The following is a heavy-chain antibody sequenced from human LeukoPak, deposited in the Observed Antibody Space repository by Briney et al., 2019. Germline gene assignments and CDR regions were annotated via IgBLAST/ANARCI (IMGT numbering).Heavy chain of an antibody. CDR3: ARGESSPPSYYYYYMDV. V-gene: IGHV4-59*01. Sequence: SSETLSLTCTVSGVSISSYYWSWVRQPPGKGLEWVGYIYYSGSTNYNPSLKSRVTISVDTSKNQFSLKLNSVTAADTAVYYCARGESSPPSYYYYYMDVWGKGTTVTVSS. D-gene: IGHD6-13*01. CDR1: GVSISSYY. J-gene: IGHJ6*03. CDR2: IYYSGST.